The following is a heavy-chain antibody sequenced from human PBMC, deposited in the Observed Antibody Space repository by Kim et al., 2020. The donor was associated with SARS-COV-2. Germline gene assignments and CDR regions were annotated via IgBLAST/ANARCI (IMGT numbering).Heavy chain of an antibody. Sequence: GGSLRLSCAASGFTFSSYAMHWVRQAPGKGLEWVAVISYDGSNKYYADSVKGRFTISRDNSKNTLYLQMNSLRAEDTAVYYCARGYGGGYYYGMDVWGQGTMVTVSS. D-gene: IGHD3-16*01. J-gene: IGHJ6*02. CDR2: ISYDGSNK. CDR1: GFTFSSYA. CDR3: ARGYGGGYYYGMDV. V-gene: IGHV3-30-3*01.